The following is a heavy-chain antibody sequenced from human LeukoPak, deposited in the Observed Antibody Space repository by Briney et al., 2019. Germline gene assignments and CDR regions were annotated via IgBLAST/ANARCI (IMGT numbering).Heavy chain of an antibody. CDR3: SKDPRNILTGDFDDFDI. Sequence: ASVKVSCKASGYTFTGYYMHWVRQAPGQGLEWMGWINPNSGGTNYAQKFQGRVTMTRDTSISTAYMGLSRLRSDDTAVYFCSKDPRNILTGDFDDFDIWGQGTMVLVSS. CDR1: GYTFTGYY. J-gene: IGHJ3*02. D-gene: IGHD3-9*01. CDR2: INPNSGGT. V-gene: IGHV1-2*02.